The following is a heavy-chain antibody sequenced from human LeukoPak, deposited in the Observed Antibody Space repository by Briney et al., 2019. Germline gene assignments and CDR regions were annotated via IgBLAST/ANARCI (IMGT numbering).Heavy chain of an antibody. D-gene: IGHD6-13*01. CDR2: IGTAGAT. Sequence: PGGSLRLSCAASGFTFSTYDMHWVRQPTGKGLEWVSAIGTAGATCYPGSVKGRFAISREDAKSSLYLQMNSLRAGDTAVYYCARGRQRIAAGSYYHGIDAWGQGTAVIVSS. J-gene: IGHJ6*02. CDR1: GFTFSTYD. CDR3: ARGRQRIAAGSYYHGIDA. V-gene: IGHV3-13*04.